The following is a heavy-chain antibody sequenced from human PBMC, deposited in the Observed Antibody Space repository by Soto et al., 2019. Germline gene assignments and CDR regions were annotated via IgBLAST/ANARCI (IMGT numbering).Heavy chain of an antibody. CDR1: GGTFSSYA. J-gene: IGHJ4*02. D-gene: IGHD5-12*01. V-gene: IGHV1-69*01. CDR2: IIPIFGKA. CDR3: ARDLWGDGYNFGGGYFDY. Sequence: QVQLVQSGAEVKKPGSSVKVSCKASGGTFSSYAISWVRQAPGQGLEWMGGIIPIFGKANYAQKFQGRVRITRDESTSTAYMERSRVRSEDTAVYYCARDLWGDGYNFGGGYFDYWGQGTLVTVSS.